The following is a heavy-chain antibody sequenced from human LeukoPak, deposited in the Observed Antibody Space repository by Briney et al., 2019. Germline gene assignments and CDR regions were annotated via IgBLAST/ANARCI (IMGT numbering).Heavy chain of an antibody. CDR3: AAGGGWDPSFGVVAHIDA. D-gene: IGHD3-3*01. J-gene: IGHJ6*03. CDR2: IDNDGHGI. CDR1: GFTFSGYW. V-gene: IGHV3-74*01. Sequence: PVGSLRLSCVTSGFTFSGYWMHWVRQGPEKGLELVSRIDNDGHGIIYADSVKGRFTTSRDNVKNTLYLQMNTLRVEDTAVYYCAAGGGWDPSFGVVAHIDAWGKGTTVVVS.